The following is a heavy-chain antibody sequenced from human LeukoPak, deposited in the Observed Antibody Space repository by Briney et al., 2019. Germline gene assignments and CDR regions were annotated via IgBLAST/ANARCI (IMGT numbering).Heavy chain of an antibody. V-gene: IGHV3-30*18. CDR1: GFTFSNYG. Sequence: GRSLRLSCATSGFTFSNYGTHWVRQAPGKGLEWLAVISYDGSNKYYADSVKGRFTISRDNSKNTLYLQMNSLRPEDAAVYYCANLPLWGQGTLVTVSS. CDR2: ISYDGSNK. J-gene: IGHJ4*02. CDR3: ANLPL.